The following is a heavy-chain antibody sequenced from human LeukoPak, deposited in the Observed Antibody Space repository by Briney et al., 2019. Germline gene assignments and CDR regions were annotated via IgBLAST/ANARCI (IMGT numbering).Heavy chain of an antibody. D-gene: IGHD6-19*01. CDR3: ARYGNGAWLGHYAFDM. J-gene: IGHJ3*02. V-gene: IGHV3-21*01. Sequence: GGSLRLSCTASGFTFSSYSMNWVRQAPGKGLEWVSYISSSSSNIFYADSFKGRFTISRDNAQNSLYLQMNSLKAKDTAVYYCARYGNGAWLGHYAFDMWGQGTMVTVSS. CDR1: GFTFSSYS. CDR2: ISSSSSNI.